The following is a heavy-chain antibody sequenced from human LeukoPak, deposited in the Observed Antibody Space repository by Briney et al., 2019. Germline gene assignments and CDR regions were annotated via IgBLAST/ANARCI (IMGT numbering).Heavy chain of an antibody. CDR1: GFTFSSDA. D-gene: IGHD2-2*02. CDR2: ISGSGGST. Sequence: PGGSLRLSCAASGFTFSSDAISWVRQAPGKGLEWVSAISGSGGSTYYADSVKGRFTISRDNSKNTLYLQMNSLRAEDTAVYYCSIVVVPAAIRGPNWFDPWGQGTLVTVSS. V-gene: IGHV3-23*01. CDR3: SIVVVPAAIRGPNWFDP. J-gene: IGHJ5*02.